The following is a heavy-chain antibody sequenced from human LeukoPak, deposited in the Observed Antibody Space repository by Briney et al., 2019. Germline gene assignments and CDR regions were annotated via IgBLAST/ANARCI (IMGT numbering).Heavy chain of an antibody. V-gene: IGHV1-8*01. CDR1: GYTFTSYD. D-gene: IGHD6-6*01. CDR3: ARDSSSGVYYFDY. Sequence: GASVKVSCKAFGYTFTSYDINWVRQATGQGLEWMGWMNPNSGNTGYAQKFQGRVTMTRNTSISTAYMELSSLRSEDTAVYYCARDSSSGVYYFDYWGQGTLVTVSS. J-gene: IGHJ4*02. CDR2: MNPNSGNT.